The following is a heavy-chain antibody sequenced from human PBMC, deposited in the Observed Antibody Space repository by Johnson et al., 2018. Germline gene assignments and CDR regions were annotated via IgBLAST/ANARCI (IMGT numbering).Heavy chain of an antibody. CDR2: IWYDGSDK. CDR1: GFTFSNYG. CDR3: ARARPTMIVVVTAGCDAFDI. J-gene: IGHJ3*02. D-gene: IGHD3-22*01. V-gene: IGHV3-33*01. Sequence: QLVESGGGVVQPGRSLRLSCAASGFTFSNYGMHWVRQAPGKGLEWVAVIWYDGSDKYYGDSVKGRFTISRDNSKKTLYLQMNSLGAEDSAVFYWARARPTMIVVVTAGCDAFDIWGQGTMVTVSS.